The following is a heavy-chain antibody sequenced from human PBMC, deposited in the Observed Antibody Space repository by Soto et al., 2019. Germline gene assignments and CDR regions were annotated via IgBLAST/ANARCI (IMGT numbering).Heavy chain of an antibody. J-gene: IGHJ4*02. D-gene: IGHD3-10*01. CDR3: ARGSAGWIPITMVRGDIGDYFYY. CDR1: GGTFSSYA. CDR2: IIPIFGTA. Sequence: QVQLVQSGAEVKKPGSSVKVSCKASGGTFSSYAISWVRQAPGQGLEWMGGIIPIFGTANYAQKFQGRVTITADESTSTAYMDLSSLRSEDTAVDYCARGSAGWIPITMVRGDIGDYFYYGGQVTLVTVSA. V-gene: IGHV1-69*01.